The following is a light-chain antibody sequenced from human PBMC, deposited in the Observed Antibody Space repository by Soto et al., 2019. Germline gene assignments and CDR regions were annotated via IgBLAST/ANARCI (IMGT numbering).Light chain of an antibody. CDR1: QSVSSY. Sequence: EIVLTQSPATLSLPPGERATLSCRASQSVSSYLAWYQQKPGQAPRLLIYDASNRATGIPARFSGSGSGTDFTLTISSLEPEDFAVYYGQQRSNWLITFGQGTRLEIK. CDR3: QQRSNWLIT. CDR2: DAS. J-gene: IGKJ5*01. V-gene: IGKV3-11*01.